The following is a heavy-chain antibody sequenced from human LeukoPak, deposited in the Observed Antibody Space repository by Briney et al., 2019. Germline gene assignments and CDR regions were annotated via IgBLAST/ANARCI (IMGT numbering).Heavy chain of an antibody. Sequence: ASVKVSCKASGGTFSSYAISWVRQAPGQGLEWMGIINPSGGSTSYAQKFQGRVTMTRDTSTSTVYMELSSLRSEDTAVYYCARDGGELCFDYWGQGTLVTVSS. J-gene: IGHJ4*02. CDR2: INPSGGST. CDR3: ARDGGELCFDY. D-gene: IGHD1-7*01. V-gene: IGHV1-46*03. CDR1: GGTFSSYA.